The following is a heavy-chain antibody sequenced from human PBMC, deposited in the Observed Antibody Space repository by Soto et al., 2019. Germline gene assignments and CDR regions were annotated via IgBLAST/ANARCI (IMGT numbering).Heavy chain of an antibody. Sequence: QVQLQESGPGLVRPSETLALTCTVSGGSISSFYWNWIRLSAGRGLEWIGRIYLSGTTTYNPSLHSRVTMSVDTSKNQFSLKLSSLTAADTAVYYCARSPSTSSIGTFDLWGQGTKVTVSS. CDR1: GGSISSFY. CDR3: ARSPSTSSIGTFDL. CDR2: IYLSGTT. D-gene: IGHD6-6*01. V-gene: IGHV4-4*07. J-gene: IGHJ3*01.